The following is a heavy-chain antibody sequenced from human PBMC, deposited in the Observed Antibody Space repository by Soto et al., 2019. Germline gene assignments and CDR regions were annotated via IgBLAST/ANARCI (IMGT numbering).Heavy chain of an antibody. CDR3: ARYMGDLHPFDY. CDR1: GGSISSYY. Sequence: SETLSLTCTVSGGSISSYYWSWIRQPPGKGLEWIVYIYYSGSTNYNPSLKSRVTISVDTSKNQFSLKLSSVTAADTSVYYCARYMGDLHPFDYWGQGTLVTVSS. D-gene: IGHD3-16*01. J-gene: IGHJ4*02. V-gene: IGHV4-59*01. CDR2: IYYSGST.